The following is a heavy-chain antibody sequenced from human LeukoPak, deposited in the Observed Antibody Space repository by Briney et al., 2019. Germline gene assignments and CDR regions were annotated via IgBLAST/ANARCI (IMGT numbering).Heavy chain of an antibody. CDR1: GITFSSYS. J-gene: IGHJ6*03. CDR3: ARGRVSSNTWYSTYYYYFYMDV. V-gene: IGHV3-21*04. Sequence: GGPLRLSCAASGITFSSYSMNWVRQAPGKGLEWVSSISSSSSYIYYADSVKGRFTISRDNAKNSLYLQMNSLRAEDTAVYFCARGRVSSNTWYSTYYYYFYMDVWGKGTTVTVSS. CDR2: ISSSSSYI. D-gene: IGHD6-13*01.